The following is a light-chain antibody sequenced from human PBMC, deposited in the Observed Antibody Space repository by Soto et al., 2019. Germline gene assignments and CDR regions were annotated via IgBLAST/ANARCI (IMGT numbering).Light chain of an antibody. CDR2: KAS. CDR3: QQYNFYTWT. Sequence: DVQMTQSPSTLSACVGDRVTITCGASQSISTWLAWYQHKAGKAPKLLIYKASSLQSGVPSRFSGSGSGTEFTLTISSLQPDDFATYYCQQYNFYTWTFGQGTKVDIK. CDR1: QSISTW. J-gene: IGKJ1*01. V-gene: IGKV1-5*03.